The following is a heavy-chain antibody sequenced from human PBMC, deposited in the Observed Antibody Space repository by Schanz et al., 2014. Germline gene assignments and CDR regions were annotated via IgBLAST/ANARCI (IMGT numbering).Heavy chain of an antibody. J-gene: IGHJ5*02. CDR3: AKDQLANYRGSGYNWFDP. CDR2: INQDGSQK. CDR1: GFTFSSYG. D-gene: IGHD3-10*01. V-gene: IGHV3-7*01. Sequence: VQLVESGGGVVQPGRSLRLSCATSGFTFSSYGMHWVRQAPGKGLEWVANINQDGSQKYYVGSVKGRFTISRDNAKDSLYLQMTSLRAEDTAVYYCAKDQLANYRGSGYNWFDPWGQGTLVTVSS.